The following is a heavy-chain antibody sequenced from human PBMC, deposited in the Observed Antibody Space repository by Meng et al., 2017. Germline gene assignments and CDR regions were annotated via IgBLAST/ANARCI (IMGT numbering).Heavy chain of an antibody. Sequence: LRLSCAVYGGSFSGYYWSWIRQPPGKGLEWIGEINHSGSTNYNPSLKSRVTISVDTSKNQFSLTLSSVTAADTAVYYCAGAYCGGDCYSGRFLDYWGQGTLVTVSS. D-gene: IGHD2-21*02. CDR2: INHSGST. CDR3: AGAYCGGDCYSGRFLDY. CDR1: GGSFSGYY. J-gene: IGHJ4*02. V-gene: IGHV4-34*01.